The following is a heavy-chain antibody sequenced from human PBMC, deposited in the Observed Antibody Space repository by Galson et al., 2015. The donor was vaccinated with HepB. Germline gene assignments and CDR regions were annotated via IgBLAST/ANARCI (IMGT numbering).Heavy chain of an antibody. CDR2: IYSSGST. CDR3: AGSLRGVITFDY. Sequence: SLRLSCAASGFTVSGSYMSWVRQAPGKGLEWVSVIYSSGSTYHADSVKGRFTISRDNSKNTLYLQMNSLRAEDTAVYYCAGSLRGVITFDYWGQGTLVTVYS. J-gene: IGHJ4*02. CDR1: GFTVSGSY. D-gene: IGHD3-10*01. V-gene: IGHV3-53*01.